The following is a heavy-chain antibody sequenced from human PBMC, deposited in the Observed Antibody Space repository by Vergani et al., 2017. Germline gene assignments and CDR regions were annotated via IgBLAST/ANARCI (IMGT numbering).Heavy chain of an antibody. V-gene: IGHV4-34*01. CDR2: FKHSGST. CDR1: GGSFSGYY. CDR3: ARVSRWGSYRYLVYFDD. J-gene: IGHJ4*02. Sequence: QVQLQQWGAGLLKPSETLSLTCAVYGGSFSGYYWSWIRQPPGEGLEWIGEFKHSGSTNYNPSLKSRVTLSVDTSKNQSSLKLCSVTAADTAVYYCARVSRWGSYRYLVYFDDWGQGTLVTVSS. D-gene: IGHD3-16*02.